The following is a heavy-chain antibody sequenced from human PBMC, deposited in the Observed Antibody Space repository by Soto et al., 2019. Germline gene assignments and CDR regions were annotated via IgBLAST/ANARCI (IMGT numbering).Heavy chain of an antibody. D-gene: IGHD6-25*01. CDR1: GFTVSSYG. V-gene: IGHV3-33*01. CDR3: ARAWRLIDY. Sequence: QVQLVESGGGVVQPGRSLRLSCAASGFTVSSYGMHGVSQAPGKVLEGVEVRWYDGSNKYYADTVKGRFTNSRDNSKNTLYLEMNTMRAEATGVYDCARAWRLIDYWAQGTLVTVSS. J-gene: IGHJ4*02. CDR2: RWYDGSNK.